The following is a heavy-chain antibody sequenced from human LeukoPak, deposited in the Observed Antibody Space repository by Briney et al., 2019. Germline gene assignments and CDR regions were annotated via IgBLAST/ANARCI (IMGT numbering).Heavy chain of an antibody. CDR1: GDSINSYY. V-gene: IGHV4-59*01. CDR3: ARDLHQGWFDS. J-gene: IGHJ5*01. D-gene: IGHD2-2*01. CDR2: IHYGGNT. Sequence: KPSETLSLTCTVSGDSINSYYWNWIRQPPGKGLEWIGYIHYGGNTNYNPSLKSRVTISLDTSRKFFSLNLSSVTAADTAVYYCARDLHQGWFDSWGQGTLVHVSS.